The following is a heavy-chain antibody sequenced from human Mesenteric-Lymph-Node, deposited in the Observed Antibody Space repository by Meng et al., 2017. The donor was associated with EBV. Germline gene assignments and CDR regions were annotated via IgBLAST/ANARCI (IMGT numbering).Heavy chain of an antibody. J-gene: IGHJ4*02. V-gene: IGHV3-15*01. Sequence: EVQLGGAGGGLVKPGGSLRLSCAASGFTFSNAWMSWVRQAPGKGLEWVGRIKTKTDGGTTDHAAPVKGRFTISRDDSKNTLYLQMNSLKTEDTAVYYCTTYHYRNSTSIWGQGTLVTVSS. CDR1: GFTFSNAW. CDR3: TTYHYRNSTSI. CDR2: IKTKTDGGTT. D-gene: IGHD3-16*02.